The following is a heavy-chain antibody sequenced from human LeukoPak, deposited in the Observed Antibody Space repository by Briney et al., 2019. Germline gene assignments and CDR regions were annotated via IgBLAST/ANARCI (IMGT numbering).Heavy chain of an antibody. D-gene: IGHD1-1*01. CDR2: MNPNSSNT. CDR1: GYTFTSYD. J-gene: IGHJ5*02. V-gene: IGHV1-8*03. CDR3: ARDIAGTTLGGWFDP. Sequence: ASVKVSCKASGYTFTSYDINWVRQATGQGLEWMGWMNPNSSNTGYAQKFQGRVTITRNTSTTTAYMELSNLRSEYTAVYYCARDIAGTTLGGWFDPWGQGTLVTVSS.